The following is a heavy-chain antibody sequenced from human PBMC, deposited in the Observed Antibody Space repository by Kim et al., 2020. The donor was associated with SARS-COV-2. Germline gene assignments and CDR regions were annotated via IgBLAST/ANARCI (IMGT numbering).Heavy chain of an antibody. CDR3: ARRGARGYYYDSSGYYYYLDY. D-gene: IGHD3-22*01. V-gene: IGHV4-34*01. Sequence: SETLSLTCAVYGGSFSGYYWSWIRQPPGKGLEWIGEINHSGSTNYNPSLKSRLTISVDTSKNQFSLKLSSVTAADTAVYYCARRGARGYYYDSSGYYYYLDYWGQGTLVTVSS. CDR2: INHSGST. J-gene: IGHJ4*02. CDR1: GGSFSGYY.